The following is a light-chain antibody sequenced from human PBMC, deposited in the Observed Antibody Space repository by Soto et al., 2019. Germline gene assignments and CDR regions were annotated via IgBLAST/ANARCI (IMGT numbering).Light chain of an antibody. V-gene: IGKV1-9*01. CDR1: QDISSY. CDR2: AAS. CDR3: QQLNRFPRT. J-gene: IGKJ1*01. Sequence: DIQLTQSPSFLSASVGDRVIITCRASQDISSYLAWYQQRPGKVPRFLTHAASTLQSGVPSRFSAAGSGTTFTLTFSSLQPEDIATDYCQQLNRFPRTFGKVTKVEV.